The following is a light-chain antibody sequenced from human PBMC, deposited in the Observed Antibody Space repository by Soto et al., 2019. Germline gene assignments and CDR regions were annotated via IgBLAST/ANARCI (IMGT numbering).Light chain of an antibody. CDR2: ENN. CDR1: SSNIGNNY. V-gene: IGLV1-51*02. J-gene: IGLJ7*01. CDR3: GTWDSSLSAWGAV. Sequence: QSVLTQPPSVSAAPGQKVTISCSGSSSNIGNNYVSWYQQLPGTAPKLLIYENNKRPSGIPDRFSGSKSGTSATLGITGLQTGDEADYYCGTWDSSLSAWGAVFGGGTQLTVL.